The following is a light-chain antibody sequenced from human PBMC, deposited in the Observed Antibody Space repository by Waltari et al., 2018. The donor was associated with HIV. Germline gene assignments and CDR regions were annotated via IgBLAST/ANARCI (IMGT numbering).Light chain of an antibody. CDR1: SSDVGGYNY. J-gene: IGLJ1*01. V-gene: IGLV2-11*01. Sequence: QSALAQPRSVSGSPGQSVTISCTGTSSDVGGYNYVSWFQHHPGKAPKLIIYHVTKRPSGVPDRFSASKSGNTASLTSSGLQAEDEAEYYCCSNAARATYVSGTGTQVTVL. CDR2: HVT. CDR3: CSNAARATYV.